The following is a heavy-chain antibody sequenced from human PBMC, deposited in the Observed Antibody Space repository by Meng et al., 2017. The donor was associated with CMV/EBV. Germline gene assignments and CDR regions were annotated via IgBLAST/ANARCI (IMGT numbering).Heavy chain of an antibody. V-gene: IGHV3-30*04. CDR1: GFTFSSYA. CDR3: ARERVVPAARPGYFDY. J-gene: IGHJ4*02. CDR2: IAYDGSNK. Sequence: GESLKISCASSGFTFSSYAMHWVRQAQGKGLEWVAVIAYDGSNKYYADSVKGRFTISRDNSKNTLYLQMNSMRAEDTAVYYCARERVVPAARPGYFDYWGQGTLVTVSS. D-gene: IGHD2-2*02.